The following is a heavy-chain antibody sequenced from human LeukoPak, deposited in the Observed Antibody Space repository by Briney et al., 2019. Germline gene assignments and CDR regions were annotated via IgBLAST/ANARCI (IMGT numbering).Heavy chain of an antibody. J-gene: IGHJ5*02. CDR1: GGSITTNY. CDR3: ARHELSGLITPETPLDP. D-gene: IGHD3-16*01. CDR2: IYYSGGT. Sequence: SETLSLTCIVSGGSITTNYWSWIRQPPRGGLEWIGYIYYSGGTNYNHSLKSRVKISVDTSKSQFSLKLTSVTAADTAVYESARHELSGLITPETPLDPWGQGTLVTVSS. V-gene: IGHV4-59*08.